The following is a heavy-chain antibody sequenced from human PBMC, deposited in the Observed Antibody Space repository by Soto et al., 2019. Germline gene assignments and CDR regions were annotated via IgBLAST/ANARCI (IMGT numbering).Heavy chain of an antibody. Sequence: ASVKVSCKVSGYTLTELSMHWVRQAPGKGLEWMGGFDPEDGETIYAQKFQGRVTMTEDTSTDTAYMELSSLRSEDTAVYYCATSLIRVFVSYYYYGMDVWGQGTTVTVSS. CDR2: FDPEDGET. V-gene: IGHV1-24*01. D-gene: IGHD3-10*01. CDR1: GYTLTELS. CDR3: ATSLIRVFVSYYYYGMDV. J-gene: IGHJ6*02.